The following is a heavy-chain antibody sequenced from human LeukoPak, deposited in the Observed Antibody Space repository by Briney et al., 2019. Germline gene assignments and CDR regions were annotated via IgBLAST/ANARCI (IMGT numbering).Heavy chain of an antibody. V-gene: IGHV3-30*01. Sequence: PGGSLRLSCAASGFTLSSYAMHWVRQAPGKGLEGGAFISYDGSNKYYSDSVKGRFTISRDNSKNTLYLQMNSLRAEDTAVYYCARADSSGWWGEFDYWGQGTLVTVPS. D-gene: IGHD6-13*01. CDR3: ARADSSGWWGEFDY. CDR2: ISYDGSNK. CDR1: GFTLSSYA. J-gene: IGHJ4*02.